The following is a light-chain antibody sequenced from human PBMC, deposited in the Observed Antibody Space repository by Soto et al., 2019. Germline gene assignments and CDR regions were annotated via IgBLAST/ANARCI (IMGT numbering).Light chain of an antibody. CDR3: QQYGSSPPT. Sequence: EIVLTQSPGTLSLSPGERATLSCRASQSVSSSDLAWYQRNPGKAPRLLIYGASSRATDIPIWFSGSGSGTHFTLTITRLEPEDFALYYSQQYGSSPPTFGQGTKVEIK. CDR1: QSVSSSD. CDR2: GAS. J-gene: IGKJ1*01. V-gene: IGKV3-20*01.